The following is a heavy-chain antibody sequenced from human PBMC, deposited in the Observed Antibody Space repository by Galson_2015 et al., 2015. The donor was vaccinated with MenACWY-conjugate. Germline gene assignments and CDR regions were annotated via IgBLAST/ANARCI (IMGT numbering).Heavy chain of an antibody. D-gene: IGHD5-12*01. V-gene: IGHV3-48*02. CDR1: GITFSRCG. Sequence: SLRLTCAASGITFSRCGMNWVRQAPGKGLEWISYISPGSGRIYYADSAKGRFTISRDDAKSSLFLQIVSLRDEDTAVYYCAWGRNPTVDSMYLDYWGQGTLVTVSS. CDR3: AWGRNPTVDSMYLDY. CDR2: ISPGSGRI. J-gene: IGHJ4*02.